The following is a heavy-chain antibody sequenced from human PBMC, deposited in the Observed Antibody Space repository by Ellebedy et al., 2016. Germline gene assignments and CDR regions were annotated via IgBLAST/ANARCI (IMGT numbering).Heavy chain of an antibody. Sequence: GESLKISXAVSGFTFTSYSMKWVRQTPGKGLEWVSYISPSSGSTIYYADSVRGRFTISRDNAKNSVYLQMNSLRDEDTAVYYCTRGGLDNSFDVWGQGTMVTVSS. J-gene: IGHJ3*01. CDR1: GFTFTSYS. CDR2: ISPSSGSTI. D-gene: IGHD3-16*01. V-gene: IGHV3-48*02. CDR3: TRGGLDNSFDV.